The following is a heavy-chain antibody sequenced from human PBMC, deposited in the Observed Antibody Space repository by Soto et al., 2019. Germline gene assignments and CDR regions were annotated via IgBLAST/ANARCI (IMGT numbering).Heavy chain of an antibody. CDR3: ARDRPALLLTYYGMDV. CDR2: IIPIFGTA. D-gene: IGHD2-15*01. CDR1: GGTFSSYA. J-gene: IGHJ6*02. Sequence: QVQLVQSGAEVKKPGSSVKVSCKASGGTFSSYAISWVRQAPGQGLEWMGGIIPIFGTANYAQKFQGRVTITADESTSTAYMELSILRSEDTAVYYCARDRPALLLTYYGMDVWGQGTTVTVSS. V-gene: IGHV1-69*01.